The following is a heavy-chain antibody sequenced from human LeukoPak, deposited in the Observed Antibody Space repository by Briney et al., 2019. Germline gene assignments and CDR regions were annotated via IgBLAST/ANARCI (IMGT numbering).Heavy chain of an antibody. CDR3: ARRATTERGHSYGLDF. CDR1: GFTLTRNH. CDR2: IGSSGSYI. J-gene: IGHJ4*02. V-gene: IGHV3-21*01. Sequence: GGSLRLSCAASGFTLTRNHMNWVRQAPAKGLEWVSSIGSSGSYIYYADSLTGRFTISRDNAKNSLYLQMNSLRAEDTAMYYCARRATTERGHSYGLDFWGQGTLVTVSS. D-gene: IGHD5-18*01.